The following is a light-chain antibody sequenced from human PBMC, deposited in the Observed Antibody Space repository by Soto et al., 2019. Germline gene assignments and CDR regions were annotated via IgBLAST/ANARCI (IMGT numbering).Light chain of an antibody. V-gene: IGLV1-44*01. Sequence: QSVLTQPPSASGTPGQRVTISCSGSTSNIGTDTVNWYQQLPGTAPKLLIYSNNQRPSGVPDRFSGSKSGTSASLAISGLKSEVEGDFYWAAGDDSLNGVVFGGGTKRAAL. CDR1: TSNIGTDT. CDR3: AAGDDSLNGVV. CDR2: SNN. J-gene: IGLJ2*01.